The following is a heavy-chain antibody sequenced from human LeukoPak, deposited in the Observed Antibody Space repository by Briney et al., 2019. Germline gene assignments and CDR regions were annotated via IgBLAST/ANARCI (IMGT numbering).Heavy chain of an antibody. CDR1: GGSIGSYY. CDR3: ARATSGSYGPDI. J-gene: IGHJ3*02. V-gene: IGHV4-59*01. D-gene: IGHD1-26*01. CDR2: IYYSGST. Sequence: SETLSLTCTVSGGSIGSYYWSWIRQPPGKGLEWIGYIYYSGSTNYNPSLKSRVTISVDTSKNQFSLKLSSVTAADTAVYYCARATSGSYGPDIWGQGTMVTVSS.